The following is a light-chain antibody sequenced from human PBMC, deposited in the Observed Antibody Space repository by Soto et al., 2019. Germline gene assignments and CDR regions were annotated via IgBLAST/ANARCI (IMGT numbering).Light chain of an antibody. CDR1: QIISSY. Sequence: DIQMTQSPSTLSASVGDRVTITCRASQIISSYFNWYQQKPGKAPKLLISSTSTLQSGVPSRFSGSGSGADFTLTISSLQPEDFATYYCQQSYSTPWAFGQGTKGDIK. V-gene: IGKV1-39*01. CDR3: QQSYSTPWA. CDR2: STS. J-gene: IGKJ1*01.